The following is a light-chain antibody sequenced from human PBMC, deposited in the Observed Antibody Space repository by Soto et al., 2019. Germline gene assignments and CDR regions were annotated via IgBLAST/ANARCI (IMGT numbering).Light chain of an antibody. CDR3: QQYFGSLYT. CDR2: AAS. V-gene: IGKV3-20*01. CDR1: QSISSPY. J-gene: IGKJ2*01. Sequence: SVLTQSPGTLSLSPGEGATLSCRTSQSISSPYLAWYQQRPGQAPRLLIYAASSRATGIPDRFSGSGSETDFTLTISRLEPEDFAVYYCQQYFGSLYTFGQGTKLEIK.